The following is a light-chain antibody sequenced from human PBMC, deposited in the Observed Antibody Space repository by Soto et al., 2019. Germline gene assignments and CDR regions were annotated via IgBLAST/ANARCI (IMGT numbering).Light chain of an antibody. CDR3: CSYTTSSTL. CDR1: SSDIGGNNY. J-gene: IGLJ2*01. V-gene: IGLV2-14*03. CDR2: DVT. Sequence: QSALTQPASVSGSPGQSITISCTRTSSDIGGNNYVPWYPQHPGKAPKRMISDVTNRPSGVSNRFAGSKSGNTASLNISGLQAVDEADYYCCSYTTSSTLFGGGTKVTVL.